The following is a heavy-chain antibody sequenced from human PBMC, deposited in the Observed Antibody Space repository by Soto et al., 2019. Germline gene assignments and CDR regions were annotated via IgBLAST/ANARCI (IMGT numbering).Heavy chain of an antibody. CDR1: GFTISSNA. CDR2: ISDRGDTT. V-gene: IGHV3-23*01. D-gene: IGHD1-1*01. CDR3: AKDKPGTTSFDY. J-gene: IGHJ4*02. Sequence: GGSLRLSCSASGFTISSNAMYWVRQAPGKGLEWVSEISDRGDTTHYADSVKGRFTISRDTSKNTLYLQLNTLRADDTAVYYCAKDKPGTTSFDYWGQGALVTVSS.